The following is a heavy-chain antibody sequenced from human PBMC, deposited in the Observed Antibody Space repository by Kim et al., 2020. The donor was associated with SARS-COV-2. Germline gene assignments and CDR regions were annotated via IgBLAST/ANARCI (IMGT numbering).Heavy chain of an antibody. CDR3: ARRQQKNYFDNSGYYYADWFDP. CDR2: VSYSGST. D-gene: IGHD3-22*01. CDR1: GGSISTDGYY. J-gene: IGHJ5*02. V-gene: IGHV4-39*01. Sequence: SETLSLTCTASGGSISTDGYYWGWIRQPPGRGLEWIGSVSYSGSTYYNPSLKGRLTISIDTSTNQFSLKLSSVTAADTALYYCARRQQKNYFDNSGYYYADWFDPWGQGTLVTVSS.